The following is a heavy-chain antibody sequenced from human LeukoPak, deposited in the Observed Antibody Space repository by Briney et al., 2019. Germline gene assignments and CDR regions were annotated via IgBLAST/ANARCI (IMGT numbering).Heavy chain of an antibody. J-gene: IGHJ6*02. Sequence: ASVKASCNASAYTLKMHGTTWVRQAPGQGLEWVGWIGGYHVNTKYGKKFQRRVTLTTYTATIPASLELTSLKYDDSAVYYCAREGNVVVPSDVAATYYYYGMDVWGQGTTVTVS. CDR2: IGGYHVNT. CDR1: AYTLKMHG. V-gene: IGHV1-18*01. CDR3: AREGNVVVPSDVAATYYYYGMDV. D-gene: IGHD2-2*01.